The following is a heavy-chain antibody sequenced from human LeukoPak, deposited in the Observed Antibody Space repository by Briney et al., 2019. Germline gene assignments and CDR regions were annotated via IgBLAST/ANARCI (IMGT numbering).Heavy chain of an antibody. Sequence: GESLKISCKGSGYSFTSYWIGWVRQMPGKGLEWMGIIYPGDSNTRYSPSFQGQVNISADKSISTAYLQWNSLKASDTAMYYCVRRTTGEYYFDYWGQGTLVTVSS. J-gene: IGHJ4*02. CDR1: GYSFTSYW. D-gene: IGHD7-27*01. CDR2: IYPGDSNT. V-gene: IGHV5-51*01. CDR3: VRRTTGEYYFDY.